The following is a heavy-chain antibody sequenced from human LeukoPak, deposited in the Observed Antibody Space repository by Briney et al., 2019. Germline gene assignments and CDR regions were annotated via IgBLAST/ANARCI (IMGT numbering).Heavy chain of an antibody. J-gene: IGHJ6*03. CDR3: ATSYSQVTTDAYYYMDV. D-gene: IGHD1-1*01. Sequence: ASLTLTCTASGYTISGYYVHWVRSAPGQGLEWIGWFTPNNGRTNYAQGFQGRVTMTWDTSITTAYMELSGLTSDDTAVYFCATSYSQVTTDAYYYMDVWGKGSTVTVSS. CDR2: FTPNNGRT. V-gene: IGHV1-2*02. CDR1: GYTISGYY.